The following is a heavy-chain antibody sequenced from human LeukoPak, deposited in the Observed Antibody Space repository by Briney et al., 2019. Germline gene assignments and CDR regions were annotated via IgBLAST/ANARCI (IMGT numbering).Heavy chain of an antibody. V-gene: IGHV3-15*07. CDR3: TEGGYYDFWSGYYTGYYFDY. Sequence: GGSLRLSCAASGFTFSNAWMNWVRQAPGRGLEWVGRIKSKTDGGTTDYAAPVKGRFTISRDDSKNTLYLQMNSLKTEDTAVYYCTEGGYYDFWSGYYTGYYFDYWGQGTLVTVSS. CDR2: IKSKTDGGTT. D-gene: IGHD3-3*01. CDR1: GFTFSNAW. J-gene: IGHJ4*02.